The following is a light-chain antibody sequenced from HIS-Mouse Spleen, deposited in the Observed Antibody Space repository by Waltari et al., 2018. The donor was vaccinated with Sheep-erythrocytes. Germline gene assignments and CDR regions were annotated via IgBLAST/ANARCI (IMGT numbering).Light chain of an antibody. CDR2: EVS. Sequence: QSALTQPPSASVSPGQSVTISCTGTSSDVGGYNYVSWYQQHPGKAPKLMIYEVSKRPSGVPDRFSGSKSGNTASLTVSGLQAEDEADYYCCSYAGSYNHVFATGTKVTVL. J-gene: IGLJ1*01. CDR3: CSYAGSYNHV. CDR1: SSDVGGYNY. V-gene: IGLV2-8*01.